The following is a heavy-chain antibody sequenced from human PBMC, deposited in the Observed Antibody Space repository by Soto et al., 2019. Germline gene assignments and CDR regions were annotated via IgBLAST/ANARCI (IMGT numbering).Heavy chain of an antibody. CDR1: GFTFSSYA. D-gene: IGHD6-25*01. CDR3: AKFFVETGGSSGWPWTFHY. V-gene: IGHV3-23*01. Sequence: EVQLLESGGGLVQPGRSLRLSCAASGFTFSSYAMSWVRQAPGKGLEWVSAISGSGGTTYYAASVQGRFTISRDNCKNTLFLQMNSLRAEDTAVYYCAKFFVETGGSSGWPWTFHYWGQGTLVTVSS. CDR2: ISGSGGTT. J-gene: IGHJ4*02.